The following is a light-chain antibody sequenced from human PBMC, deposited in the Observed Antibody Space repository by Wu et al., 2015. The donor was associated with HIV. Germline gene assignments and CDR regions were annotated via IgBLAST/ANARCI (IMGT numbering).Light chain of an antibody. CDR3: QQRANSAT. CDR1: QSVRDY. V-gene: IGKV3-11*01. J-gene: IGKJ5*01. Sequence: EIMLTQSPVTLSLSPGERATLSCRASQSVRDYLAWYQHKPGQSPRLLIYDASTRATGIPARFSGSGSGTDFILTISSLEPEDFAVYYCQQRANSATFGQGTRLEI. CDR2: DAS.